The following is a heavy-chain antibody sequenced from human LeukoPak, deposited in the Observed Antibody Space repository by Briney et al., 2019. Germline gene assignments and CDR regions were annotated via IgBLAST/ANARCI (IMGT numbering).Heavy chain of an antibody. CDR1: GFTFSSYA. Sequence: GGSLRLSCAASGFTFSSYAMHWVRQAPGKGLEWVAVISYDGSNKYYADSVKGRFTISRDSSKNTLYLQMNSLRAEDTAVYYCARAYRFLEWLLSSWGQGTLVTVSS. CDR3: ARAYRFLEWLLSS. J-gene: IGHJ5*02. D-gene: IGHD3-3*01. V-gene: IGHV3-30-3*01. CDR2: ISYDGSNK.